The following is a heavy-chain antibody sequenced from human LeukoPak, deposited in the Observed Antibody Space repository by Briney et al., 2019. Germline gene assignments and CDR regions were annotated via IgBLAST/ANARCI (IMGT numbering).Heavy chain of an antibody. CDR1: GGSISGYY. J-gene: IGHJ4*02. Sequence: SETLSLTCTVSGGSISGYYWSWIRQPPGKGLEYIGHIYYSGSTNYNPSLESRVTISVDTSKNQFSLRLSSVTAVDTALYYCARRGYCSGGSCYSFDYWGQGTLVTVSS. D-gene: IGHD2-15*01. CDR3: ARRGYCSGGSCYSFDY. V-gene: IGHV4-59*08. CDR2: IYYSGST.